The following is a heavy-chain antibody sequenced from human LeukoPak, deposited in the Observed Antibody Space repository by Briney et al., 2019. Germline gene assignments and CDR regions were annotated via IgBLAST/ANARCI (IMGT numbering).Heavy chain of an antibody. V-gene: IGHV1-46*01. CDR1: GYTITSYY. D-gene: IGHD5-24*01. Sequence: ASVKVSCKASGYTITSYYMHWVRQAPGQGLEWMGIINPSGGSTSYAQKFQGRVTMTRDTSTSTVYMELSSLRSEDTAVYYCARDFRVREAFDIWGQGTMVTVSS. J-gene: IGHJ3*02. CDR2: INPSGGST. CDR3: ARDFRVREAFDI.